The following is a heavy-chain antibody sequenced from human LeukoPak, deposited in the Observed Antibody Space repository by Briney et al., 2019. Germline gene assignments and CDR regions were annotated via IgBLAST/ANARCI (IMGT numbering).Heavy chain of an antibody. D-gene: IGHD3-3*01. CDR2: INPSGGST. CDR3: ARGDDFWSGYSASFDY. J-gene: IGHJ4*02. V-gene: IGHV1-46*01. Sequence: ASVKVSCKAPGYTFTSYYMHWVRQAPGQGLEWMGIINPSGGSTSYAQKFQGRVTMTRDTSTSTVYMELSSLRSEDTAVYYCARGDDFWSGYSASFDYWGQGTLVTVSS. CDR1: GYTFTSYY.